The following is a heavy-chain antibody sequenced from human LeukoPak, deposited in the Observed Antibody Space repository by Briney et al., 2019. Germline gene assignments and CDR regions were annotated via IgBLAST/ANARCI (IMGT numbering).Heavy chain of an antibody. V-gene: IGHV3-30*04. CDR2: ISYDGSNK. Sequence: PGGSLRLSCEASGFTFSSYAMHWVRQAPGKGLEWVAVISYDGSNKYYADSVKGRFTISRDNSKNTLYLQMNSLRAEDTAVYYCARDGAFDIWGQGTMVTVSS. CDR3: ARDGAFDI. CDR1: GFTFSSYA. J-gene: IGHJ3*02.